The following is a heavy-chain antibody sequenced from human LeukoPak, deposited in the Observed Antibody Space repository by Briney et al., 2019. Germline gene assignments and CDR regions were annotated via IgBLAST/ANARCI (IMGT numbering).Heavy chain of an antibody. CDR2: ISAYNGNT. CDR3: ARLMGYSGYDGTSILWFDP. CDR1: GYTFTRYG. V-gene: IGHV1-18*01. D-gene: IGHD5-12*01. J-gene: IGHJ5*02. Sequence: ASVKVSCKASGYTFTRYGISWVRQAPGQGLEWMGWISAYNGNTNYAQKLQGRVTMTTDTSTSTAYMELRSLRSDDTAVYYCARLMGYSGYDGTSILWFDPWGQGTLVTVSS.